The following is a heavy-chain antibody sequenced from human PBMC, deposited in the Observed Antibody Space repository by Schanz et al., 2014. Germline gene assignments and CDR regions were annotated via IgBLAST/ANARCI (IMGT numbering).Heavy chain of an antibody. V-gene: IGHV3-48*04. J-gene: IGHJ3*02. CDR1: GFTFSAHA. Sequence: EVLLVDSGGGLVQPGGSLRLSCGASGFTFSAHAMNWIRQAPGKGLEWLSYISRDGTTSYYADSVKGRFTISRDNAKNSLYLEMTSLRGEDTAVYYCARENLNWEAFDIWGQGTVVTVSS. D-gene: IGHD7-27*01. CDR3: ARENLNWEAFDI. CDR2: ISRDGTTS.